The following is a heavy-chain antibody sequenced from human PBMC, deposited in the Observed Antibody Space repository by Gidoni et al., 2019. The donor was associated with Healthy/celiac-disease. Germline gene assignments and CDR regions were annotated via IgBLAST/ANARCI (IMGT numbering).Heavy chain of an antibody. J-gene: IGHJ6*02. Sequence: QVQLVQSGAEVKKPGASVKVSCKASGYTFTSYYMHWVRQAPGQGLEWMGIINPSGGSTSYAQKLQGRVTMTRDTSTSTVYMELSSLRSEDTAVYYCARDRGRIVPAAIRYGGMDVWGQGTTVTVSS. CDR2: INPSGGST. V-gene: IGHV1-46*04. CDR1: GYTFTSYY. CDR3: ARDRGRIVPAAIRYGGMDV. D-gene: IGHD2-2*01.